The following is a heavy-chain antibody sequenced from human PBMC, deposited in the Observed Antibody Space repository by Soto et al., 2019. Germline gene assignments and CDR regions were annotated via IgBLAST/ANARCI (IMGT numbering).Heavy chain of an antibody. Sequence: SETLSLTCTVSGGSISSYYWSWIRQPPGKGLEWIGYIYYSGSTNYNPSLKSRVTISVDTSKNQFSLKLSSVTAADTAVYYCARVSGGYFDYWGQGTLVTVAS. D-gene: IGHD6-19*01. CDR3: ARVSGGYFDY. J-gene: IGHJ4*02. CDR2: IYYSGST. CDR1: GGSISSYY. V-gene: IGHV4-59*01.